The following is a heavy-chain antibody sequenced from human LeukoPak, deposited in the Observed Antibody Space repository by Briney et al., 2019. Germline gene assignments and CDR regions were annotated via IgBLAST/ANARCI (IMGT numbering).Heavy chain of an antibody. CDR2: ISYSGST. CDR1: GGSISSYY. CDR3: ARYVWGSYPTFEDY. V-gene: IGHV4-59*01. Sequence: NPSETLSLTCTVSGGSISSYYWSWIRQPPGKGLEWIGYISYSGSTNYNPSLKCRVTISVDTSKNQFSLKLSSVTAADTAVYYCARYVWGSYPTFEDYWGQGTLVTVSS. D-gene: IGHD3-16*02. J-gene: IGHJ4*02.